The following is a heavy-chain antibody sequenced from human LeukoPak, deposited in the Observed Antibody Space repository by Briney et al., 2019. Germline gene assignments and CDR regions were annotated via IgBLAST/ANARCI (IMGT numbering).Heavy chain of an antibody. CDR3: ARKAYCSGGSCYLDWFDP. D-gene: IGHD2-15*01. V-gene: IGHV1-2*06. CDR2: INPNSGGT. Sequence: ASVKVSCMASGYTFTGYYMHWVRRAPGQGLEWMGRINPNSGGTNYAQKFQGRVTMTRDTSISTAYMELSRLRSDDTAVYYCARKAYCSGGSCYLDWFDPWGQGTLVTVSS. CDR1: GYTFTGYY. J-gene: IGHJ5*02.